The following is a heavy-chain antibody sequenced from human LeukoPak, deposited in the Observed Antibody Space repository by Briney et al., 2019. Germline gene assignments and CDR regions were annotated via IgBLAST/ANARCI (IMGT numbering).Heavy chain of an antibody. CDR3: AGGPPATNDISGSATAFDN. V-gene: IGHV4-4*07. Sequence: PSETLSLTCTVSGGSISSYYWSWIRRPAGKGLEWIGRIYTSGSTNYNPSLKSRVTMSVDTSKNQFSLKLSSVTAAGTAVYYCAGGPPATNDISGSATAFDNWAQETLVTVSS. CDR2: IYTSGST. J-gene: IGHJ4*02. CDR1: GGSISSYY. D-gene: IGHD3-22*01.